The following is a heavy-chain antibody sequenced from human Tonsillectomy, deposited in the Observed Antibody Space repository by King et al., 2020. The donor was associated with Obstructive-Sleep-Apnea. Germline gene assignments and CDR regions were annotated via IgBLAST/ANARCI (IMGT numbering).Heavy chain of an antibody. CDR3: ARGSDDFWSGYSNWFDP. V-gene: IGHV4-4*02. J-gene: IGHJ5*02. Sequence: QLQESGPGLVKPSGTLSLTCAVSGGSISSSNWWSWVRQPPGKGLEWIGEIYHSGSTNYNPSLKSRVTISVDKSTNQFSLKLSSVTAADTAVYYCARGSDDFWSGYSNWFDPWGQGTLVTVSS. CDR1: GGSISSSNW. D-gene: IGHD3-3*01. CDR2: IYHSGST.